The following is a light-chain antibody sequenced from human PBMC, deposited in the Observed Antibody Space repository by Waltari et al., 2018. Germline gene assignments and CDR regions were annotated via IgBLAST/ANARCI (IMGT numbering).Light chain of an antibody. CDR3: SSYTTTSSWV. V-gene: IGLV2-14*01. CDR1: SRDIGNYTF. Sequence: QSALPPPASVSGSPGPSITTSCTGTSRDIGNYTFVSWYQQEPGRAPKLIVYDVSQRPSGVSNRFSGSKSGNTASLTISGVQAEDEADYYCSSYTTTSSWVFGGGTKLTVL. CDR2: DVS. J-gene: IGLJ3*02.